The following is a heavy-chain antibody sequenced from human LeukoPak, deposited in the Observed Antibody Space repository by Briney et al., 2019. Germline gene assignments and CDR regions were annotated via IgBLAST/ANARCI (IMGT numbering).Heavy chain of an antibody. Sequence: GGSLRLSCAASGFTFDDYAMHWVRQAPGKGLEWVSGISWNSGSIGYADSVKGRFTISRDNAKNSLYLQMNSLRAEDTAVYYCARDYCSSTSCYLDPWGQGTLVTVSS. V-gene: IGHV3-9*01. J-gene: IGHJ5*02. D-gene: IGHD2-2*01. CDR3: ARDYCSSTSCYLDP. CDR1: GFTFDDYA. CDR2: ISWNSGSI.